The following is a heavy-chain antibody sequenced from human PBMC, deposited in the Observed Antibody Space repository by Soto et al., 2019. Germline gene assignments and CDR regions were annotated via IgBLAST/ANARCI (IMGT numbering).Heavy chain of an antibody. V-gene: IGHV3-21*01. Sequence: GSLRQSCSDARFTGNNYNMNWAPQPPGKRLEWVSSISSSSSHIYYADSVKGRFTISRDNAKNSLYLQMNSLRAEDTAVYYCASTRRDSCHHSYYYYGLGVWGQRPTVTVSS. J-gene: IGHJ6*02. CDR3: ASTRRDSCHHSYYYYGLGV. CDR1: RFTGNNYN. D-gene: IGHD2-15*01. CDR2: ISSSSSHI.